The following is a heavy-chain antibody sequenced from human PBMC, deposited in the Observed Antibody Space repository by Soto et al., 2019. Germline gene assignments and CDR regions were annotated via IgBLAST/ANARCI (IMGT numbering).Heavy chain of an antibody. D-gene: IGHD6-6*01. Sequence: EVQLAESGGGLAQPGGSLRLSCAASGFTLSGYAMDWVRQAPGKGLEYVSGISSNGVGTYYANSVQGRFTLSRDNSKNPVYLQMGSLRPEDMAVYYCARRARPDFYYMDVWGKGTTVTVSS. J-gene: IGHJ6*03. V-gene: IGHV3-64*01. CDR3: ARRARPDFYYMDV. CDR2: ISSNGVGT. CDR1: GFTLSGYA.